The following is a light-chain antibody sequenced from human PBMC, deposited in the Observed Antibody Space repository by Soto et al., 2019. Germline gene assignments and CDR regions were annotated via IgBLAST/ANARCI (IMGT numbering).Light chain of an antibody. Sequence: ELVLTQSPGTLALSPGERATLSCRASQSLSNNYLAWYQQRLGQPPRLLIYGAFNRATGIPARFSGSGSGADFTLTISSLEPEDFAVYYCQQRNIWPPVTFGQGTRLEIK. CDR3: QQRNIWPPVT. J-gene: IGKJ5*01. CDR1: QSLSNNY. CDR2: GAF. V-gene: IGKV3-11*01.